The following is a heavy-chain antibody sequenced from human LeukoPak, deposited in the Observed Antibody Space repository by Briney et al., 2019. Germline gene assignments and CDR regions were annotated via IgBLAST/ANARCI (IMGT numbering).Heavy chain of an antibody. CDR3: ARVSREDAFDI. CDR1: GFTFSSYS. V-gene: IGHV3-48*04. J-gene: IGHJ3*02. Sequence: GGSLRLSCAASGFTFSSYSMNWVRQAPGKGLEWVLYISSSSSTIYYADSVKGRFTISRDNAKNSLYLQMNSLRAEDTAVYYCARVSREDAFDIWGQGTMVTVSS. CDR2: ISSSSSTI.